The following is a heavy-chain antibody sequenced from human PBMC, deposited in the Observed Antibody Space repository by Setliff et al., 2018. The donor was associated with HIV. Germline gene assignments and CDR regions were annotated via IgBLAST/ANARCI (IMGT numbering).Heavy chain of an antibody. CDR1: GGSINSGGYY. D-gene: IGHD3-16*02. J-gene: IGHJ6*03. Sequence: TLSLTCTVSGGSINSGGYYWTWIRQRPGKGLEWIGYIYYSGSTYYNPSLKSRVTISVDTSKNQFSLKLSSVTAADTAVYYCARGYPVSYYYYMDVWGKGTTVTVSS. V-gene: IGHV4-31*03. CDR3: ARGYPVSYYYYMDV. CDR2: IYYSGST.